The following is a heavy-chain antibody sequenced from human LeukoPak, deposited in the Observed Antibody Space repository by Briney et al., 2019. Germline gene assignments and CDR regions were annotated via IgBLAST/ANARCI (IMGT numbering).Heavy chain of an antibody. Sequence: GESLKTSCKGSGYSFTTYWIGWVRQMPGKGLEWMGIIYPGDSDTRYSPSFQGQVTISADKSISTAYLQWSSLKASDTAMYYCARSPIDYYYYMDVWGKGTTVTVSS. CDR2: IYPGDSDT. V-gene: IGHV5-51*01. J-gene: IGHJ6*03. CDR1: GYSFTTYW. CDR3: ARSPIDYYYYMDV.